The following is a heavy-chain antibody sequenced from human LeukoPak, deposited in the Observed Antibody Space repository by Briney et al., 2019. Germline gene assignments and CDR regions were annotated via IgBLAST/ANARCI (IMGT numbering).Heavy chain of an antibody. CDR3: AREEYSSSPGYFDY. V-gene: IGHV4-34*01. CDR1: GGSFSGYY. Sequence: SETPSLTCAVYGGSFSGYYWSWIRQPPGKGLEWIGEINHSGSTNYNPSLKSRVTISVDTSKNQFSLKLSSVTAADTAVYYCAREEYSSSPGYFDYWGQGTLVTVSS. D-gene: IGHD6-6*01. CDR2: INHSGST. J-gene: IGHJ4*02.